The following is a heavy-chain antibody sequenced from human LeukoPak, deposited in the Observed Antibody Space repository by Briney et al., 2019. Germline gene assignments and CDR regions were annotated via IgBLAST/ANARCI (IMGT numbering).Heavy chain of an antibody. V-gene: IGHV4-61*01. Sequence: PSETLSLTCTVSGGSISSGNYYWSWIRQPPGKGLEWIGYIYYSGSTNYNPSLKSRVTISVDTSKNQFSLKLSSVTAADTAVYYCARGKYSSSPYYYYYMDVWGKGTTVTVSS. CDR1: GGSISSGNYY. J-gene: IGHJ6*03. CDR3: ARGKYSSSPYYYYYMDV. D-gene: IGHD6-6*01. CDR2: IYYSGST.